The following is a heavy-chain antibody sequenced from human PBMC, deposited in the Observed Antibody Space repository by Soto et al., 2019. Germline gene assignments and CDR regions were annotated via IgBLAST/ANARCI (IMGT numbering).Heavy chain of an antibody. D-gene: IGHD3-10*01. CDR1: GFTFSSYA. V-gene: IGHV3-23*01. CDR3: AKDSAGEDNYYYYGMDV. CDR2: ISGSGGST. J-gene: IGHJ6*02. Sequence: VQLLESGGGLVQPGGSLRLSCAASGFTFSSYAMSWVRQAPGKGLEWVSAISGSGGSTYYADSVKGRFTISRDNSKNALYLQMNSLRAEDTAVYHCAKDSAGEDNYYYYGMDVWGQGTTVTVSS.